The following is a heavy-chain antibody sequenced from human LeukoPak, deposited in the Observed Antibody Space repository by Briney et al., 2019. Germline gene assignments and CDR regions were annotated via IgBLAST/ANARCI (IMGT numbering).Heavy chain of an antibody. CDR1: GYTFTGYY. D-gene: IGHD6-19*01. J-gene: IGHJ4*02. CDR2: INPNSGGT. Sequence: ASVKVSCKASGYTFTGYYMHWVRQAPGQGLEWMGRINPNSGGTNYAQKFQGRVTMTRDTSISTAYMGLSRLRSDDTAVYYCARVSSGWYYFDYWGQGTLVTVSS. CDR3: ARVSSGWYYFDY. V-gene: IGHV1-2*06.